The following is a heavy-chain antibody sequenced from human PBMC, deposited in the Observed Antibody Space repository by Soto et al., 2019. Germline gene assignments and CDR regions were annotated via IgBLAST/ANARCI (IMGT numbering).Heavy chain of an antibody. CDR1: GGSISSGGYY. CDR3: ARAFDYGGNHYRSTYYFDY. V-gene: IGHV4-31*02. D-gene: IGHD4-17*01. CDR2: IYYSGST. Sequence: SETLSLTCTVSGGSISSGGYYWSWIRQHPGKGLEWIGYIYYSGSTYYNPSLKSRVTISVDTSKNQFSLKLSSVTAADTAVYYCARAFDYGGNHYRSTYYFDYWGQETLLTVFS. J-gene: IGHJ4*02.